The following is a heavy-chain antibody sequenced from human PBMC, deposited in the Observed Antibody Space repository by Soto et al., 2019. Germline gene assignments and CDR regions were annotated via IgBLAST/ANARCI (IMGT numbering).Heavy chain of an antibody. D-gene: IGHD3-3*01. CDR2: IWYDGRNK. CDR1: GFSFSSYG. CDR3: ARDKSPNYDFWNGPDYHYGMDA. V-gene: IGHV3-33*01. Sequence: PGGSLRLSCVASGFSFSSYGMHWVRQAPGKGLEWVAVIWYDGRNKQYVASVKGRFTISRDNSRNTLDLEMNSLRVEDTAVYYCARDKSPNYDFWNGPDYHYGMDAWGQGTTVTVSS. J-gene: IGHJ6*02.